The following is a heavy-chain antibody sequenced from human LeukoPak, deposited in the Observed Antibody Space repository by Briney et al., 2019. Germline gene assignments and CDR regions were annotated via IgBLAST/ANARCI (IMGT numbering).Heavy chain of an antibody. Sequence: ASVKVSCTASGYTFTGYYMHWVRQAPGQGLEWMGWISAYNGNTNYAQKLQGRVTMTTDTSTSTAYMELRSLRSDDTAVYYCARDPLGSYYYGMDVWGQGTTVTVSS. J-gene: IGHJ6*02. V-gene: IGHV1-18*04. CDR2: ISAYNGNT. CDR1: GYTFTGYY. D-gene: IGHD3-16*01. CDR3: ARDPLGSYYYGMDV.